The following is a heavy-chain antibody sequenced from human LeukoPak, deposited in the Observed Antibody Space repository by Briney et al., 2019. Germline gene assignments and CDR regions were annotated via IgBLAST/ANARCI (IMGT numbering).Heavy chain of an antibody. CDR3: ARANFLYCSSTTCLFDY. J-gene: IGHJ4*02. CDR1: VYTFTDYY. CDR2: INPNDGDT. Sequence: ASVKVSCKASVYTFTDYYIRWVRHAPGQGFEWMVWINPNDGDTNYAQKFQGRVTMTRDTSISTAHMEVSRLRSDDTAVYYCARANFLYCSSTTCLFDYWGQGTLVTVSS. V-gene: IGHV1-2*02. D-gene: IGHD2-2*01.